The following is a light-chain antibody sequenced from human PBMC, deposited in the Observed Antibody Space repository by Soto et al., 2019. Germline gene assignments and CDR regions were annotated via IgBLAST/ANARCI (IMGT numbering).Light chain of an antibody. V-gene: IGKV3-11*01. J-gene: IGKJ4*01. CDR1: HQVSTY. CDR2: DAS. Sequence: LTQSPATLSLSPGEGAALSCRASHQVSTYVAWYQQKPGQAPRLLIFDASNRATGVPARFSGSGSGTDFTLTISSLEPGDSAVYYCQQRADLIVTFGGGTKVEI. CDR3: QQRADLIVT.